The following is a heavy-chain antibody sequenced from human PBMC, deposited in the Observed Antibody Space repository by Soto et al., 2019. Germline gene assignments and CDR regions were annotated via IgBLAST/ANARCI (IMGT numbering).Heavy chain of an antibody. V-gene: IGHV4-39*01. CDR2: IYYSGST. J-gene: IGHJ4*02. CDR3: ARSFSAMVRGVITVLRFYY. D-gene: IGHD3-10*01. Sequence: QLQLQESGPGLVKPSETLSLTCTVSGGSISSSSYYWGWIRQPPGKGLEWIGSIYYSGSTYYNPSLKSRVTISVDTSKNQFSLKLSSVTAADKAVYYCARSFSAMVRGVITVLRFYYWGQGTLVTVSS. CDR1: GGSISSSSYY.